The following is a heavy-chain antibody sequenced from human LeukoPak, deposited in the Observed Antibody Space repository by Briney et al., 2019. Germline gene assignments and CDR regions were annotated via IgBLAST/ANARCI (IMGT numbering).Heavy chain of an antibody. D-gene: IGHD3-10*01. CDR1: GGTFSSYA. Sequence: SVTVSCKASGGTFSSYAISWVRQAPGQGLEWMGGIIPIFGTANYAQKFQGRVTITADESTSTAYMELSSLRSEDTAVYYCARREYGFGEPGGLDYWGQGTLVTVSS. CDR3: ARREYGFGEPGGLDY. CDR2: IIPIFGTA. V-gene: IGHV1-69*13. J-gene: IGHJ4*02.